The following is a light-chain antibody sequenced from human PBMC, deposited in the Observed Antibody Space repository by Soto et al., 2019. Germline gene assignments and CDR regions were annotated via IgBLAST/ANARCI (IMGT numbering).Light chain of an antibody. V-gene: IGLV2-14*01. CDR3: SSYTSIGTVG. Sequence: QSVLTQPASVSGSPGQSITISCTGTSSDVGGYNYVSWYQQHPGKAPKLMIYEVSKWPSGVSSRFSGSKSGNTASLTISGRQAEDEAYYYCSSYTSIGTVGFGGGTKLTV. CDR1: SSDVGGYNY. CDR2: EVS. J-gene: IGLJ2*01.